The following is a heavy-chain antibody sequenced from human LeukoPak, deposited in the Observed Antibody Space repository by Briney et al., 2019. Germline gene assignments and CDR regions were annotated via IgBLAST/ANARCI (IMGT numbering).Heavy chain of an antibody. D-gene: IGHD3-10*01. V-gene: IGHV4-30-2*01. CDR3: ARAPSYYGSGSYYAFDI. Sequence: SQTLSLTCAVSGGSISSGGYSWSWIRQPPGKGLEWIGYIYHSGSTYYNPSLKSRVTISVDRSKDQFSLKLSPVTAADTAVYYCARAPSYYGSGSYYAFDIWGQGTMVTVSS. CDR1: GGSISSGGYS. J-gene: IGHJ3*02. CDR2: IYHSGST.